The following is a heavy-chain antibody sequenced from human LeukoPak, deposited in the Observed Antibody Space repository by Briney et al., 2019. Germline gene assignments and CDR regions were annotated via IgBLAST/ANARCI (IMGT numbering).Heavy chain of an antibody. J-gene: IGHJ6*02. Sequence: SETLSLTCTVSGGSIGSYYWSWIRQPPGKGLEWIGYIYYSGSTNYNPSLKSRVTISVDTSKNQFSLKLSSVAAADTAVYYCARDRKGIAVAGPKTYYYYGMDVWGQGTTVTVSS. CDR1: GGSIGSYY. D-gene: IGHD6-19*01. CDR2: IYYSGST. CDR3: ARDRKGIAVAGPKTYYYYGMDV. V-gene: IGHV4-59*01.